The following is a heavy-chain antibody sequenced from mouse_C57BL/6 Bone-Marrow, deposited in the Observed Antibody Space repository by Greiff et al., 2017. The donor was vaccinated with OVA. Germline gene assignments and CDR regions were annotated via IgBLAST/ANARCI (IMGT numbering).Heavy chain of an antibody. D-gene: IGHD4-1*01. CDR2: IDPETGGT. CDR3: TPNWAHYLDY. V-gene: IGHV1-15*01. CDR1: GYTFTDYE. J-gene: IGHJ2*01. Sequence: VQLQQSGAELVRPGASVTLSCKASGYTFTDYEMHWVKQTPVHGLEWIGAIDPETGGTAYNQKFKGKAILTADKSSSTAYMELRSLTSEDSAVYYCTPNWAHYLDYWGQGTTLTVSS.